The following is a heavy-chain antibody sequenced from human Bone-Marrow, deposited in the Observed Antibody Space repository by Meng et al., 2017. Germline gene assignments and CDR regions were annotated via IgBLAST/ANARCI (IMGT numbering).Heavy chain of an antibody. CDR1: GGTFSSYA. V-gene: IGHV1-69*05. CDR3: ASRGYSSGWTTAYFDY. D-gene: IGHD6-19*01. J-gene: IGHJ4*02. Sequence: SVKVSCKASGGTFSSYAISWVRQAPGQGLEWMGGIIPIFGTANYAQKFQGRVTITTDESTSTAYMELSSLRSEDTAVYYCASRGYSSGWTTAYFDYWGQGTLVTVSS. CDR2: IIPIFGTA.